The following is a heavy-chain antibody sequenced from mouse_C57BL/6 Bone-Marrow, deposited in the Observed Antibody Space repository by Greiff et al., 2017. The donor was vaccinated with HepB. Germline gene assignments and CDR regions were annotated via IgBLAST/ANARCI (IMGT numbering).Heavy chain of an antibody. J-gene: IGHJ3*01. CDR1: GYTFTSYG. Sequence: VQLQQSGAELARPGASVKLSCKASGYTFTSYGISWVKQRTGQGLEWIGESYPRSGNTYYNEKFKGKATLTADKSSSTAYMELRSLTSEDSAVYFCARFISSFAYWGQGTLVTVSA. V-gene: IGHV1-81*01. CDR2: SYPRSGNT. CDR3: ARFISSFAY. D-gene: IGHD1-1*01.